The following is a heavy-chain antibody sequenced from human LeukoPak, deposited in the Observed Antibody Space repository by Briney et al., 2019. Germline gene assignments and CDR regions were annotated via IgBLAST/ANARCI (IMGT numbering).Heavy chain of an antibody. CDR1: GFIFSNHG. J-gene: IGHJ6*03. CDR3: AKTGGYDFRSYYYYYMDV. CDR2: ISGSGGST. Sequence: PGGTLRLSCAASGFIFSNHGMSWVRQAPGKGLEWVSAISGSGGSTYYADSVKGRFTISRDNSKNTLYLQMNSLRAEDTAVYYCAKTGGYDFRSYYYYYMDVWGKGTTVTVSS. D-gene: IGHD3-3*01. V-gene: IGHV3-23*01.